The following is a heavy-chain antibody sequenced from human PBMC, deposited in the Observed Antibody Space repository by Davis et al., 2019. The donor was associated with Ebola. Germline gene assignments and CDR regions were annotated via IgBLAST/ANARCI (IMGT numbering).Heavy chain of an antibody. D-gene: IGHD3-10*01. J-gene: IGHJ6*02. CDR1: GFTFSSYS. V-gene: IGHV3-21*04. Sequence: GESLKISCAASGFTFSSYSMNWVRQAPGKGLEWVSSISSSSSYIYYADSVKGRFTISRDNSKNTLYLQMNSLRAEDTAVYYCAKRGFMVQGVIDYYGMDVWGQGTTVTVPS. CDR3: AKRGFMVQGVIDYYGMDV. CDR2: ISSSSSYI.